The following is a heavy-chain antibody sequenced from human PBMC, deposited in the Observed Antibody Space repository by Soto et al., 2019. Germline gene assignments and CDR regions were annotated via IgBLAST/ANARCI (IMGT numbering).Heavy chain of an antibody. J-gene: IGHJ6*02. CDR3: ARGHSTDCSNGVCSFFYNHEMDV. Sequence: ASVKVSGKASGYSFTDYHIHWVRQAPGQGLEWLGRINPKSGGTSTAQKFQGWVTMTRDRSISTVYMELTRLRSDDAAVYFCARGHSTDCSNGVCSFFYNHEMDVWGQGTTVTVSS. CDR2: INPKSGGT. CDR1: GYSFTDYH. D-gene: IGHD2-8*01. V-gene: IGHV1-2*04.